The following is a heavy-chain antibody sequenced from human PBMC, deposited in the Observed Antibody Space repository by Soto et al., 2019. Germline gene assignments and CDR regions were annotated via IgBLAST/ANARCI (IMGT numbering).Heavy chain of an antibody. CDR2: IYYSGST. CDR3: AREKEDIVVVPAAIGPYMAV. D-gene: IGHD2-2*01. V-gene: IGHV4-31*03. Sequence: SETLSLTCTVSGGSISSGGYYWSWIRQHPGKGLEWIGYIYYSGSTYYNPSLKSRVTISVDTSKNQSSLKLSSVTAADTAVYYCAREKEDIVVVPAAIGPYMAVWGKGTTVTVSS. J-gene: IGHJ6*03. CDR1: GGSISSGGYY.